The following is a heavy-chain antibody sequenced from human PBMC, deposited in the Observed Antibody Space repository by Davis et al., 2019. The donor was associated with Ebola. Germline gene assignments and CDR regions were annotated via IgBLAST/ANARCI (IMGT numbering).Heavy chain of an antibody. Sequence: SVKVSCKASGGTFSSYAISWVRQAPGQGLEWMGRIIPILGIANYAQKFQGRVTITADKSTSTAYMELSSLRSEDTAVYYCAKGGLFGWYEKDWGQGTLVTVSS. D-gene: IGHD6-19*01. V-gene: IGHV1-69*04. CDR3: AKGGLFGWYEKD. CDR1: GGTFSSYA. CDR2: IIPILGIA. J-gene: IGHJ4*02.